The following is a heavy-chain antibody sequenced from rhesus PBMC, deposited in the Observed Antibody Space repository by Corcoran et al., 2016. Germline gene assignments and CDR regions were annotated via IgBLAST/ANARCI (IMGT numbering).Heavy chain of an antibody. Sequence: EVQLVQSGAEVKRPGESLKISCKTSGYSFTSYWISWVRQMPGKGLGWMGAIDPRDSDTRNSPSFQGQVTISADKSISTTYLQWSSLKASDSATYYCAKVGEGAAGNWYFDLWGPGTPITISS. CDR3: AKVGEGAAGNWYFDL. D-gene: IGHD6-19*01. CDR2: IDPRDSDT. J-gene: IGHJ2*01. CDR1: GYSFTSYW. V-gene: IGHV5-2*01.